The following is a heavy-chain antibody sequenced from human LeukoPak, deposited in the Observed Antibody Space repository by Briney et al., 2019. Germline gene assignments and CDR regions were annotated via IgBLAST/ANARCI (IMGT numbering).Heavy chain of an antibody. CDR3: ARGGGGVTAMNY. CDR1: GFTFSNYA. D-gene: IGHD2-21*02. Sequence: GGSLRLSCAVSGFTFSNYAMSWVRQAPGKGPEWVSAIGGSGGYTYYADSVKGRFTISRDDSKNTLYLQMNRLRAEDTAVYYCARGGGGVTAMNYWGQGTLVTVSS. V-gene: IGHV3-23*01. CDR2: IGGSGGYT. J-gene: IGHJ4*02.